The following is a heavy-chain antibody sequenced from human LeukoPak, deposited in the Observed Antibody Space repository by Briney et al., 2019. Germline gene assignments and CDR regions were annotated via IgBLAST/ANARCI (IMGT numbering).Heavy chain of an antibody. CDR3: ARVMGGLVIAAFDI. V-gene: IGHV1-2*02. CDR2: INPNSGGT. D-gene: IGHD3-3*01. CDR1: GYTFTGYY. J-gene: IGHJ3*02. Sequence: GASVKVSCKASGYTFTGYYMHWVRQAPGQGLEWMGWINPNSGGTNYAQKFQSRVTMTRDTSISTAYMELSRLRSDDTAVYYCARVMGGLVIAAFDIWGQGTMVTVSS.